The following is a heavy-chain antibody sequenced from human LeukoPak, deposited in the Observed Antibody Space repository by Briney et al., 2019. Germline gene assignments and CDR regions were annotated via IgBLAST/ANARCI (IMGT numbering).Heavy chain of an antibody. CDR1: GYNFSNYW. Sequence: GESLKISCEASGYNFSNYWINWVRQKHGKGLEWMGIIYPGDSDTRYGPSFQGHVTISADRSANTAYLQWSRLEASDTAKYFCARKANGMAAPFDSWAQGTLVTVFS. D-gene: IGHD6-13*01. J-gene: IGHJ4*02. CDR2: IYPGDSDT. V-gene: IGHV5-51*01. CDR3: ARKANGMAAPFDS.